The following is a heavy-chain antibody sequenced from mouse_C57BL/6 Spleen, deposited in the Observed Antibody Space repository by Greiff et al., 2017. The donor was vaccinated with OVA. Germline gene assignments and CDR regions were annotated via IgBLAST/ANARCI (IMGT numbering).Heavy chain of an antibody. CDR3: ARRYDGYYDFDY. CDR2: ISSGSSTI. V-gene: IGHV5-17*01. CDR1: GFTFSDYG. Sequence: EVQLQESGGGLVKPGGSLKLSCAASGFTFSDYGMHWVRQAPEKGLEWVAYISSGSSTIYYADTVKGRFTISRDNAKNTLFLQMTSLRSEDTAMYYCARRYDGYYDFDYWGQGTTLTVSS. J-gene: IGHJ2*01. D-gene: IGHD2-3*01.